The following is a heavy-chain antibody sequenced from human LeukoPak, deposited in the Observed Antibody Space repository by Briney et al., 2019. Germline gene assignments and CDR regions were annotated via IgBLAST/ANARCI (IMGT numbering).Heavy chain of an antibody. CDR3: AKGVYIAAAQYAY. V-gene: IGHV4-59*01. J-gene: IGHJ4*02. CDR1: GGSIGSYY. D-gene: IGHD6-13*01. CDR2: IYYSGTT. Sequence: SETLSLTCTVSGGSIGSYYWSWIRQPPGKGLEWIGYIYYSGTTNYNPSLKSRVTISVDTSKNQFSLKLSSVTAADTAVYYCAKGVYIAAAQYAYWGQGTLVTVSS.